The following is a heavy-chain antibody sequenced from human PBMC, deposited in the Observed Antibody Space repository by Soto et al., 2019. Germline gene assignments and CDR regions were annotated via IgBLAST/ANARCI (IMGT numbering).Heavy chain of an antibody. CDR1: GYTFTSYG. CDR2: ISAYNGNT. D-gene: IGHD2-15*01. CDR3: ARFSGGSYNTYYFYYGMDV. V-gene: IGHV1-18*04. Sequence: SVKVSCKASGYTFTSYGISWVRQAPGQGLDWMGWISAYNGNTKYAQDLQGRVTMTTDTSTSTAYMELRSLRSDDTAMYYCARFSGGSYNTYYFYYGMDVWGQGTTVTVSS. J-gene: IGHJ6*02.